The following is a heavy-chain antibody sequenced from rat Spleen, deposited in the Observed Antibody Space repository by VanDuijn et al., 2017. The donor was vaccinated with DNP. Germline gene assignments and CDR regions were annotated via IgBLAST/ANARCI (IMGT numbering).Heavy chain of an antibody. Sequence: EVQLAESGGGLVQPGRSLKLSCAVSGLTFSDYNMAWVRQAPKKGLEWVATISNSGDGTYYSDSVKGRFIISRNNAKSTLYLQMDSLRSEDTATYYCASRPPPTRGPFDYWGQGVTVTVSS. V-gene: IGHV5-7*01. J-gene: IGHJ2*01. D-gene: IGHD1-4*01. CDR2: ISNSGDGT. CDR3: ASRPPPTRGPFDY. CDR1: GLTFSDYN.